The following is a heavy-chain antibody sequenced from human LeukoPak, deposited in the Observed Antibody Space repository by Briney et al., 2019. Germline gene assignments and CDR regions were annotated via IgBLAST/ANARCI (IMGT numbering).Heavy chain of an antibody. V-gene: IGHV4-34*01. J-gene: IGHJ5*02. CDR3: ATRSWAVTTYWFDP. Sequence: PSETLSLTCAVYGGSFSGYYWSWIRQPPGKGLEWSGEINHSGSTNYNPSLKSRITISVDTSKNQFSLKLSSVTAADTAVYYCATRSWAVTTYWFDPWGQGTLVTVSS. D-gene: IGHD4-11*01. CDR1: GGSFSGYY. CDR2: INHSGST.